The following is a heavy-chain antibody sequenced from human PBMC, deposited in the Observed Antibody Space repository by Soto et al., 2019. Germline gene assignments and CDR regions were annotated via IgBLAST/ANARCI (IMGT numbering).Heavy chain of an antibody. Sequence: QVQLVQSGAEVKKPGASVKVSCKASGYTFTSYAMHWVRQAPGQRLDWMGWINAGNGNTKYSQKFQGRVTITRDTSASTAYRELTSLRSEDTAVYYCARVPGYVFYGMDVWGQGTTVTVSS. CDR1: GYTFTSYA. CDR3: ARVPGYVFYGMDV. V-gene: IGHV1-3*01. J-gene: IGHJ6*02. D-gene: IGHD2-15*01. CDR2: INAGNGNT.